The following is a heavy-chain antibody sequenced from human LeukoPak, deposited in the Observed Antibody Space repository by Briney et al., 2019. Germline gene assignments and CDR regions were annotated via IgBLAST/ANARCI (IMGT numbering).Heavy chain of an antibody. V-gene: IGHV1-69*04. D-gene: IGHD6-13*01. Sequence: SVKVSCKASGGTFSSYAISWVRQAPGQGLEWMGRIIPTLGIANYAQKFQGRVTITADKSTSTAYMELSSLRSEDTAVYYCARDPIAAAGTRWFDPWGQGTLVTVSS. CDR2: IIPTLGIA. CDR1: GGTFSSYA. J-gene: IGHJ5*02. CDR3: ARDPIAAAGTRWFDP.